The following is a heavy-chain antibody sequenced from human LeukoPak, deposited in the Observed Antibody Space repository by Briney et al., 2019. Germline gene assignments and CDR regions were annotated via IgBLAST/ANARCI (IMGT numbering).Heavy chain of an antibody. CDR1: GFTVSNNY. Sequence: GGSLRLSCAASGFTVSNNYLSWVRQARGKGLEWVSFIYDVGTTVYAGSVKGRFTISRDNSKNTLYLQMDSLRADDTAIYYCARWLCNGASCYYDYWGQGTLVTVSS. CDR3: ARWLCNGASCYYDY. J-gene: IGHJ4*02. V-gene: IGHV3-53*01. D-gene: IGHD3-22*01. CDR2: IYDVGTT.